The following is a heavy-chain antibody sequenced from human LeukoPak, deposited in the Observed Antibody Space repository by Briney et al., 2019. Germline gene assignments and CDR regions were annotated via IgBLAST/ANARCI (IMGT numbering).Heavy chain of an antibody. V-gene: IGHV3-66*01. Sequence: GGSLRLSCAASGFTFSSYEMNWVRQAPGKGLEWVSVIYGGDSTYYADSVKGRFTISSDTFKNTVYLQMNSLRAEDTAVHYCATDHRNLDAFDIWGQGTMLTVSS. CDR3: ATDHRNLDAFDI. CDR1: GFTFSSYE. CDR2: IYGGDST. J-gene: IGHJ3*02. D-gene: IGHD1-14*01.